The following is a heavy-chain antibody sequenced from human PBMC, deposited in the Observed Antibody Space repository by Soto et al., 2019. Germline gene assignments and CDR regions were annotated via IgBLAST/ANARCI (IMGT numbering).Heavy chain of an antibody. Sequence: QVQLVQSGAVVKKPGASVKVSCKASGYTFTSYYMHWVRQAPGQGLEWMGIINPSGGSTSYAQKFQGRVTMTRDTSTSTVYMELSSLRSEDTAVYYCARDHPLGYCSCTSCYNRVDYYYYMDVWGKGTTVTVSS. CDR2: INPSGGST. V-gene: IGHV1-46*03. J-gene: IGHJ6*03. CDR3: ARDHPLGYCSCTSCYNRVDYYYYMDV. D-gene: IGHD2-2*02. CDR1: GYTFTSYY.